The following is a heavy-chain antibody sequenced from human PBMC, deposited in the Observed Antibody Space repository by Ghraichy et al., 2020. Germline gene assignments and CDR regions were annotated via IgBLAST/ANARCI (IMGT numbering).Heavy chain of an antibody. CDR2: FYTSGST. J-gene: IGHJ4*02. D-gene: IGHD2-21*02. Sequence: SETLSLTCTVSGGSISSDSYYWSWIRQPAGKGLEWIGRFYTSGSTNYNPSLKSRVTISVDTSKNQFSLKLSSVTAADTAVYYCARGDPLIGGFDYWGQGTLVTVSS. CDR1: GGSISSDSYY. V-gene: IGHV4-61*02. CDR3: ARGDPLIGGFDY.